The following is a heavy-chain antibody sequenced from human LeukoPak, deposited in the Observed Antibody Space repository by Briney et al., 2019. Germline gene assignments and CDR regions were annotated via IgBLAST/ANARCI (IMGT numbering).Heavy chain of an antibody. CDR3: ARVRVYYYDSSGYYSTYYFDY. J-gene: IGHJ4*02. D-gene: IGHD3-22*01. CDR1: GGSFSGYY. Sequence: PSETLPLTCAVYGGSFSGYYWSWIRQPPGKGLEWIGEINHSGSTNYNPSLKSRVTISVDTCKNQFSLKLSSVTAADTAVYYCARVRVYYYDSSGYYSTYYFDYWGQGTLVTVSS. CDR2: INHSGST. V-gene: IGHV4-34*01.